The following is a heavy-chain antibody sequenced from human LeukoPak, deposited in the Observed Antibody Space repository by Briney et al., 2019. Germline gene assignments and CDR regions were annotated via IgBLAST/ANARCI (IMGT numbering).Heavy chain of an antibody. CDR2: INHSGST. CDR3: ARGVVVAGLSY. CDR1: GGSFSGYY. J-gene: IGHJ4*02. V-gene: IGHV4-34*01. D-gene: IGHD6-19*01. Sequence: SETLSLTCAVYGGSFSGYYWSWIRQPPGKGLEWIGEINHSGSTNYNPSLKSRVTISVDTSKNQFSLKLSSVTAADTAVYYCARGVVVAGLSYWGQGTLVTVSS.